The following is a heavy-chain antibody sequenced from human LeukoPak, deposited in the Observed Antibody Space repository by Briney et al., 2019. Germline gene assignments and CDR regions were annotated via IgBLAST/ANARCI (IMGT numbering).Heavy chain of an antibody. CDR2: IYYSGST. V-gene: IGHV4-39*07. Sequence: SETLSLTCTVSGGSISSSSYYWGWIRQPPGKGLEWIGSIYYSGSTYYNPSLKSRVAISVDTSKNQFSLKLSSVTAADTAVYYCASGRAVAGTGMDVWGQGTTVTVSS. D-gene: IGHD6-19*01. CDR1: GGSISSSSYY. CDR3: ASGRAVAGTGMDV. J-gene: IGHJ6*02.